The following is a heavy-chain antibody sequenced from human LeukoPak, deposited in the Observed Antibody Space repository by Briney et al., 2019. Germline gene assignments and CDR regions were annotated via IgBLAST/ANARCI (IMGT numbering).Heavy chain of an antibody. D-gene: IGHD1-1*01. Sequence: GGSLRLSCAASGFTVTSNYMSWVRQAPGKGLEWVSVIYSDASTYYADSVKGRFTISRHNSKNTLYLQMNSLRAEDTAVYYCAKEVQVERRKDGFDIWGQGTMVTVSS. CDR3: AKEVQVERRKDGFDI. V-gene: IGHV3-53*04. J-gene: IGHJ3*02. CDR1: GFTVTSNY. CDR2: IYSDAST.